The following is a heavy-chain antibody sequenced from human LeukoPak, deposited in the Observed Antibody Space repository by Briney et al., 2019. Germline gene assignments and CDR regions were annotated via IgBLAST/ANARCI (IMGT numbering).Heavy chain of an antibody. D-gene: IGHD2-15*01. CDR2: IIPIFGTA. V-gene: IGHV1-69*05. J-gene: IGHJ4*02. CDR3: ARDPVVAAHFGY. Sequence: SVKVSCKASGGTFISYAISWLRQAPGQGLEWMGRIIPIFGTANYAQKFQGRVTITTDESTSTAYMELSSLRSDDTAVYYCARDPVVAAHFGYWGQGTLVTVSS. CDR1: GGTFISYA.